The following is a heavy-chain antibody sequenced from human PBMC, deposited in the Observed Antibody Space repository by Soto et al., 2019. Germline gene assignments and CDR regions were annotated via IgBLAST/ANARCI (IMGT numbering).Heavy chain of an antibody. J-gene: IGHJ3*02. CDR3: ARGVYGSGNYYTGPSAFDI. CDR2: TIPVFNTA. Sequence: QVQLEQSGAEVKKPGSSVKVSCKASGGTLSDHGVAWLRQAPGQGLEWMGGTIPVFNTAKYAQKFQGRVTVTAAKFTNIACMELSSLRSEDTAFYFCARGVYGSGNYYTGPSAFDIWGQGTVVIVSS. V-gene: IGHV1-69*06. CDR1: GGTLSDHG. D-gene: IGHD3-10*01.